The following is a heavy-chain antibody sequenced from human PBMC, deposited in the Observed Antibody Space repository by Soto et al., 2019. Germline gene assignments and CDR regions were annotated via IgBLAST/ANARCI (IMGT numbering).Heavy chain of an antibody. J-gene: IGHJ3*01. Sequence: QITLKESGPTLVEPTQTLTLTCTFSGFSLTTRQVGVGWIRQPPGQALEWLAVIYWDNDKRYSPSLERRLTITKDTSKNQVVLTMTIMDPMDTATYYCAHLMITYGGVIADDAFDVWGQGTMVTVSS. CDR3: AHLMITYGGVIADDAFDV. CDR2: IYWDNDK. V-gene: IGHV2-5*02. CDR1: GFSLTTRQVG. D-gene: IGHD3-16*02.